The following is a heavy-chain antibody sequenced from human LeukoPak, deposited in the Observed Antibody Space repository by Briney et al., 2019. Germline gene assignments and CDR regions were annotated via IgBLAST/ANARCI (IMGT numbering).Heavy chain of an antibody. Sequence: GGSLRLSCAASGFTFSSYWMSWVRQAPGKGLEWVANIQQDGSEKYYVDSVKGRFIISRDNAKNSLYLQMNSLRAEDTAVYYCARDEGRYFDWLLAAGGMDVWGKGTTVTVSS. CDR1: GFTFSSYW. V-gene: IGHV3-7*03. CDR2: IQQDGSEK. J-gene: IGHJ6*04. CDR3: ARDEGRYFDWLLAAGGMDV. D-gene: IGHD3-9*01.